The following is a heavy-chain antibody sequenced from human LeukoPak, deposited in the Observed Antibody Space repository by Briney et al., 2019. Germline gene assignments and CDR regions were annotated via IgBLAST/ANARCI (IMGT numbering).Heavy chain of an antibody. J-gene: IGHJ6*04. D-gene: IGHD3-10*01. CDR1: GYTFTSYA. CDR2: INAGNGNT. CDR3: ARVGMVRGVIPYYYYGMDV. V-gene: IGHV1-3*01. Sequence: ASVKVSCKASGYTFTSYAMHWVRQAPGQRLEWMGWINAGNGNTKYSQKFQGRVTITRDTSASTAYMELSSLRSEDTAVYYCARVGMVRGVIPYYYYGMDVWGKGTTVTVSS.